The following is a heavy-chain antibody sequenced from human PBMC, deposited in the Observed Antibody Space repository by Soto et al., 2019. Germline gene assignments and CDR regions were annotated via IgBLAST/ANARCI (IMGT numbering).Heavy chain of an antibody. CDR2: ISPSDGIT. V-gene: IGHV1-46*01. J-gene: IGHJ5*02. CDR3: ARHRSGSRSAYFDP. D-gene: IGHD5-12*01. Sequence: SVKVSCKASGYTFTSYEMYWVRQAPGQGLEWMGIISPSDGITTYAQKFQGRVTMTRDTSTSTVYMELGSLRSEDTAVYYCARHRSGSRSAYFDPWGQGTLVTVSS. CDR1: GYTFTSYE.